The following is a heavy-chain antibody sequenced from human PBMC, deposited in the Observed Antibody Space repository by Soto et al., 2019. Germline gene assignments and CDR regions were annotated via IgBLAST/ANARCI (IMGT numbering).Heavy chain of an antibody. J-gene: IGHJ4*02. CDR1: GFIFSNYA. V-gene: IGHV3-23*01. CDR2: ISVSGATT. CDR3: TKGGIPRRYNIPKVDFDY. D-gene: IGHD1-1*01. Sequence: GGSLRLSCAASGFIFSNYAISWVRQAPGRGLEWVSAISVSGATTYYPDSVKGRFTISRDNSKNTLYLQMNNLRADDTAVYYCTKGGIPRRYNIPKVDFDYWGQGSLVTVSS.